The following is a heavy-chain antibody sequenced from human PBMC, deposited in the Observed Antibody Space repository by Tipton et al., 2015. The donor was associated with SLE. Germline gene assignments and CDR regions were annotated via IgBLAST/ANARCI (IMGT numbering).Heavy chain of an antibody. J-gene: IGHJ4*02. CDR2: IYTSGST. Sequence: TLSLTCTVSGGSISSGSYYWSWIRQPAGKGLEWIGYIYTSGSTNYNPSLKSRVTISVDTSKNQFSLKLSSVTAADTAVYFCARGGGFDYWGQGTLVTVSS. V-gene: IGHV4-61*09. CDR1: GGSISSGSYY. D-gene: IGHD2-15*01. CDR3: ARGGGFDY.